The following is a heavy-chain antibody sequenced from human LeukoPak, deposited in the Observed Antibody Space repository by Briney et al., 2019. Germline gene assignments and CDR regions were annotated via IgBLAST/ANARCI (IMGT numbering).Heavy chain of an antibody. CDR3: ARDKDYYDNSGDFDY. D-gene: IGHD3-22*01. V-gene: IGHV3-30-3*01. CDR1: GFTFSSYA. J-gene: IGHJ4*02. Sequence: PGGSLRLSCAASGFTFSSYAMHWVRQAPGKGLEWVAVISYDGSNKYYADSVKGRFTISRDNSKNTLYLQMNSLRAEDTAVYYCARDKDYYDNSGDFDYWGQGTLVTVSS. CDR2: ISYDGSNK.